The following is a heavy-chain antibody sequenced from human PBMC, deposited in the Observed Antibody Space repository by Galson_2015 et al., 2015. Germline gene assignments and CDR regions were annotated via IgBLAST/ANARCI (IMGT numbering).Heavy chain of an antibody. D-gene: IGHD7-27*01. CDR1: GFPFSSYT. Sequence: SLRLSCAASGFPFSSYTMNWVRQAPGKGLQWVSSISGRSTFIFYSDSVKGRFTISRDNAKNSLSLQMNSLRGDDTAVYYCTRHLGIASGPLEPWGQGTLGAVSS. CDR2: ISGRSTFI. CDR3: TRHLGIASGPLEP. V-gene: IGHV3-21*01. J-gene: IGHJ4*02.